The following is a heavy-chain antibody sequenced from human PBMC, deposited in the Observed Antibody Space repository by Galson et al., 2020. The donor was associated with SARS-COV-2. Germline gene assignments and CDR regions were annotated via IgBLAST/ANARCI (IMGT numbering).Heavy chain of an antibody. J-gene: IGHJ4*02. D-gene: IGHD6-19*01. V-gene: IGHV3-30*18. Sequence: GESLKISCAASGFTFSSYGMHWVRQAPGKGLEWVAVISYDGSNKYYADSVKGRFTISRDNSKNTLYLQMNSLRAEDTAVYYCAKEYLNAADVIAVAGDGFDYWGQGTLVTVSS. CDR1: GFTFSSYG. CDR3: AKEYLNAADVIAVAGDGFDY. CDR2: ISYDGSNK.